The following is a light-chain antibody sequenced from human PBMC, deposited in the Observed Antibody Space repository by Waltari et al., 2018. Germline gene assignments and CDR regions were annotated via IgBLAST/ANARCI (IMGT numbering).Light chain of an antibody. CDR2: DVT. Sequence: QSPLTPPASVSGSPGQSITISCTGASDDIGSFDYVSWYQQHPGKAPKLIIYDVTTRPSGVSSRCSGSKSANAASLTISGLQAEDEADYFCSSYTGSNSFVFGSGTMITVL. CDR3: SSYTGSNSFV. V-gene: IGLV2-14*03. CDR1: SDDIGSFDY. J-gene: IGLJ1*01.